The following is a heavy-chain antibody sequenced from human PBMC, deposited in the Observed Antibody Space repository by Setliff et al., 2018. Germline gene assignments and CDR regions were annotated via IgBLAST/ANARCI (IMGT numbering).Heavy chain of an antibody. CDR3: ARAGGSGAGYDYLGV. D-gene: IGHD5-12*01. CDR2: ISGDASYT. J-gene: IGHJ6*03. V-gene: IGHV3-23*01. Sequence: GGSLRLSCEASGFIFSPYAMVWVRQAPGKGLEWVSIISGDASYTAYADSVKGRFTISRDNSKNTLYLQMNSLRGDDTAVYHCARAGGSGAGYDYLGVWGRGTTVTV. CDR1: GFIFSPYA.